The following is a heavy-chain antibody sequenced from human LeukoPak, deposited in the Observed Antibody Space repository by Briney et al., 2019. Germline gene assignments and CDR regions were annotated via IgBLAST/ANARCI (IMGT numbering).Heavy chain of an antibody. Sequence: ASVKVSCTVSGATFSTYAMHWVRQAPGQGLEWMGMVIPVLDIRDYAQKFNGRVTITADKSTSTVYMEVSSLRSEDTAVYYCARDMVDDSGSRAGYFDYWGQGTLVTVSS. J-gene: IGHJ4*02. CDR3: ARDMVDDSGSRAGYFDY. V-gene: IGHV1-69*04. CDR2: VIPVLDIR. CDR1: GATFSTYA. D-gene: IGHD3-10*01.